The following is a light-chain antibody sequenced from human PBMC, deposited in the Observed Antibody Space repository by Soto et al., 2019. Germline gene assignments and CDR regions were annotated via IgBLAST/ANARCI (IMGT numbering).Light chain of an antibody. V-gene: IGLV2-14*03. CDR1: SSDVGAYNY. CDR3: SSCTSGATYV. Sequence: QSVLTQPASVSGSPGQSITISCAGTSSDVGAYNYVSWYQHHPGKAPKLMIYDVNNRPSGDSNRFSGSKSGNTASLTISGLQAEDEADYYCSSCTSGATYVSGSGTKVTVL. J-gene: IGLJ1*01. CDR2: DVN.